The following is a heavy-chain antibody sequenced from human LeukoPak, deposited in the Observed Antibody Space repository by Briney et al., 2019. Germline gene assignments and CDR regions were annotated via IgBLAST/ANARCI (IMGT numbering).Heavy chain of an antibody. D-gene: IGHD1-26*01. Sequence: QSGGSLRLSCAASGFTFSGSTIHWVRQASGEGLEWVGRIRSKANNYATAYATSVKGRFTLSRDDSNNTAYLQMNSLKTEDTAVYFCIRGAASGSYYGLDVWGQGATVTASS. CDR3: IRGAASGSYYGLDV. CDR2: IRSKANNYAT. CDR1: GFTFSGST. V-gene: IGHV3-73*01. J-gene: IGHJ6*02.